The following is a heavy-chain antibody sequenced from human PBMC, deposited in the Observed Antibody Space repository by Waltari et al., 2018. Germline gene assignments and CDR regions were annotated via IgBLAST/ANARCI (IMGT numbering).Heavy chain of an antibody. CDR3: ARGGIPDAFDI. J-gene: IGHJ3*02. Sequence: EVQLVESGGGLVKPGGSLRLSCAASGFTFRRHSMNWVRQAPGKGLEWVSSISSSSSYIYYADSVKGRFTISRDNAKNSLYLQMNSLRAEDTAVYYCARGGIPDAFDIWGQGTMVTVSS. CDR2: ISSSSSYI. V-gene: IGHV3-21*01. CDR1: GFTFRRHS.